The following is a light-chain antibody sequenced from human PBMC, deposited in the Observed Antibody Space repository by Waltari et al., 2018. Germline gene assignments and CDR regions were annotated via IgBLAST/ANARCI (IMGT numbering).Light chain of an antibody. Sequence: DIPVTQSPSSLSASVGDRVTITCRASRDIGPYVAWFQQKPGKPPKALIYGASSLQSGVPSRFSGGGFGTDFTLTISSLQPEDFATYYCQQCNSYPITFGQGTRLDIK. CDR2: GAS. CDR1: RDIGPY. J-gene: IGKJ5*01. CDR3: QQCNSYPIT. V-gene: IGKV1-16*01.